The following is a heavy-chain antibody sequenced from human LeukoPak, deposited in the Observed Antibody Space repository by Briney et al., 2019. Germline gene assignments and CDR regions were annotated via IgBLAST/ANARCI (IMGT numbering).Heavy chain of an antibody. CDR3: ARDVTITLSTDV. CDR2: INHSGST. V-gene: IGHV4-34*01. D-gene: IGHD3-9*01. CDR1: GGSFSGYY. Sequence: SETLSLTCAVYGGSFSGYYWSWIRQPPGKGLEWIGEINHSGSTNYNPSLKSRVTISVDTSKNQFSLKLSSVTAADTAVYYCARDVTITLSTDVWGQGTTVTVSS. J-gene: IGHJ6*02.